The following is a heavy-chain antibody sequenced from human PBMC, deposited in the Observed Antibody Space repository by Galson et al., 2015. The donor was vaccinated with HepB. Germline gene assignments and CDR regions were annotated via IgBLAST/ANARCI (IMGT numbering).Heavy chain of an antibody. Sequence: ETLSLTCAVYGGSFSGYYWSWIRQPPGKGLEWIGEINHSGSTNYNPSLKSRVTISVDTSKNQFSLKLSSVTAADTAVYYCARGRGSGYPNFQHWGQGTLVTVSS. J-gene: IGHJ1*01. D-gene: IGHD3-3*01. CDR2: INHSGST. CDR3: ARGRGSGYPNFQH. V-gene: IGHV4-34*01. CDR1: GGSFSGYY.